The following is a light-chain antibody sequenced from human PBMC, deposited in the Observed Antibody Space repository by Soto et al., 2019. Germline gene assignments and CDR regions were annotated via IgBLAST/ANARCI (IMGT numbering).Light chain of an antibody. Sequence: EIVLTQSPGTLSLSPGERATLSCRASQSVSSRHLAWYQQKPGQAPRLLIYGASSRATGIPDRVSGSGSGTDFTLTISRLEPEDFAVYYCQQYGSSPTFGGGTKVEIK. CDR2: GAS. V-gene: IGKV3-20*01. J-gene: IGKJ4*01. CDR1: QSVSSRH. CDR3: QQYGSSPT.